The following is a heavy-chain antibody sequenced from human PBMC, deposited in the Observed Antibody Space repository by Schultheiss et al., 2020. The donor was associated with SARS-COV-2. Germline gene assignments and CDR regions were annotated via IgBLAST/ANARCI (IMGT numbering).Heavy chain of an antibody. CDR2: IIPILGIA. Sequence: SVKVSCKASGGAFSSYAISWVRQAPGQGLEWMGRIIPILGIANYAQKFQGRVTITADKSTSTAYMVLSSLGSEDTAVYYCARDGSGSYVGGMDVWGQGTTVTVSS. V-gene: IGHV1-69*04. CDR3: ARDGSGSYVGGMDV. D-gene: IGHD3-10*01. CDR1: GGAFSSYA. J-gene: IGHJ6*02.